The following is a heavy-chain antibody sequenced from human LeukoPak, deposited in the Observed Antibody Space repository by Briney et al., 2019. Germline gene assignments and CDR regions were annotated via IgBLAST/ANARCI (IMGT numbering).Heavy chain of an antibody. CDR3: ASEILYSSGWYYFDY. CDR2: IYHSGST. V-gene: IGHV4-4*02. Sequence: ETLSLTCTVSGGSISSSNWWSWVRQPPGKGLEWIGEIYHSGSTNYNPSLKSRVTISVDKSKNQFSLKLSSVTAADTAVYYCASEILYSSGWYYFDYWGQGTLVTVSS. J-gene: IGHJ4*02. D-gene: IGHD6-19*01. CDR1: GGSISSSNW.